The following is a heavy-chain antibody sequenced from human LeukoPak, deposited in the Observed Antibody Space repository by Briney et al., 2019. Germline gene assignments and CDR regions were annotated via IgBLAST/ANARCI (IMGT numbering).Heavy chain of an antibody. V-gene: IGHV4-30-4*01. Sequence: PSETLSLTCTVSGGSIRSGDYYWSWIRQPPGKGLEWLGYIYYSGSTYYNPSLKSRVTISVDTSKNQFSLKLTSVTAADTAVYYCARESYYYDSGSYYQNDYWGQGTLVTVSS. CDR1: GGSIRSGDYY. CDR3: ARESYYYDSGSYYQNDY. J-gene: IGHJ4*02. D-gene: IGHD3-22*01. CDR2: IYYSGST.